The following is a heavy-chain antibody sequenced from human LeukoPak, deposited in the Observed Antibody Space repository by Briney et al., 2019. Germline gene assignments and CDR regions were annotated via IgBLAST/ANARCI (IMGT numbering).Heavy chain of an antibody. D-gene: IGHD3-3*01. CDR1: GFTFSKYW. Sequence: GGSLRLSCAASGFTFSKYWMSWVRQAPGKGLEWVANIKEDGRDRYYVDSVKGRFTISRDNAKNSLYLQMNSLRAEDTAVYYCARDHAFSYYYYYMDVWGKGTTVTVSS. CDR3: ARDHAFSYYYYYMDV. CDR2: IKEDGRDR. V-gene: IGHV3-7*01. J-gene: IGHJ6*03.